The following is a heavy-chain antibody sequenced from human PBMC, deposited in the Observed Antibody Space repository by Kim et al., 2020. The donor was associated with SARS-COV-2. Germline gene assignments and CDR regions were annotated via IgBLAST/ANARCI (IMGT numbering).Heavy chain of an antibody. CDR1: GFTFSSYA. CDR3: ARDEVIVVVPAANGSPDYYYYYGMDV. Sequence: GGSLRLSCAASGFTFSSYAMHWVRQAPGKGLEWVAVISYDGSNKYYADSVKGRFTISRDNSKNTLYLQMNSLRAEDTAVYYCARDEVIVVVPAANGSPDYYYYYGMDVWGQGTTVTVSS. D-gene: IGHD2-2*01. V-gene: IGHV3-30*04. J-gene: IGHJ6*02. CDR2: ISYDGSNK.